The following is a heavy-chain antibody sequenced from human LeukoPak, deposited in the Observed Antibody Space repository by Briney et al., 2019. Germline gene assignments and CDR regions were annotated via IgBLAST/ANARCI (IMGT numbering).Heavy chain of an antibody. J-gene: IGHJ2*01. Sequence: SETLSLTCAVYGGSFSGYYWSWIRQPPGKGLEWIGEVHYSGSANYNPSLKSRVTISVDTSKNQFSLTLTSVTAADTAVYYCVRGQFFFAFWGRGTPVTVSS. CDR3: VRGQFFFAF. CDR2: VHYSGSA. V-gene: IGHV4-34*01. D-gene: IGHD5-24*01. CDR1: GGSFSGYY.